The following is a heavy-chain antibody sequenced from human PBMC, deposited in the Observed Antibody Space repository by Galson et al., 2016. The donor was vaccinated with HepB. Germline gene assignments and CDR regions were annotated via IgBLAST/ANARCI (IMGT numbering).Heavy chain of an antibody. Sequence: TLSLTCTVSGGSISADGHYWSWIRQRPGKGLEWIGYFYYTVSTFYNPSLKSRVTISLNTSKNQFSLKLTSVTVADTAVYYCARSDLCGGDCYVDNWGQGTLVTVSS. V-gene: IGHV4-31*03. CDR3: ARSDLCGGDCYVDN. CDR2: FYYTVST. D-gene: IGHD2-21*02. CDR1: GGSISADGHY. J-gene: IGHJ4*02.